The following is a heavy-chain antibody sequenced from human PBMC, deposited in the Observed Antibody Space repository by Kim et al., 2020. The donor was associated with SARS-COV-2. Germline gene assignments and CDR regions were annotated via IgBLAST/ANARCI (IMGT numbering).Heavy chain of an antibody. D-gene: IGHD2-2*01. V-gene: IGHV4-34*01. J-gene: IGHJ4*02. CDR2: INHSGST. Sequence: SETLSLTCAVYGGSFSGYYWSWIRQPPGKGLEWIGEINHSGSTNYNPSLKSRVTISVDTSKNQFSLKLSSVTAADTAVYYCARGGGGNIVVVPAVHQARGGRIFDYWGQGTLVTVSS. CDR3: ARGGGGNIVVVPAVHQARGGRIFDY. CDR1: GGSFSGYY.